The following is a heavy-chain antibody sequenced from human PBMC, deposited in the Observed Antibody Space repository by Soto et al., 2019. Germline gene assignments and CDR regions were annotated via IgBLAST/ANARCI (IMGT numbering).Heavy chain of an antibody. J-gene: IGHJ4*02. CDR3: AKARYYDSTGYLYYFDY. V-gene: IGHV3-23*01. CDR2: ITGSGDYT. D-gene: IGHD3-22*01. Sequence: GGSLRLSCAASGFTFSNYAMSWVRQAPGKGLEWVSSITGSGDYTYYADSVKGRFTISRDNSKNTLYLQMNSLRAEDTAVYYCAKARYYDSTGYLYYFDYWGQGTLVTAPQ. CDR1: GFTFSNYA.